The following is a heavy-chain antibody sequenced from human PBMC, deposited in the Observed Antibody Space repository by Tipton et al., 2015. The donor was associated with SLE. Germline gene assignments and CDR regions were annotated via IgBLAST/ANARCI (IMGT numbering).Heavy chain of an antibody. D-gene: IGHD2-15*01. CDR1: GGSFSGYY. V-gene: IGHV4-34*01. Sequence: GLVKPSETLSLTCAVYGGSFSGYYWSWIRQPPGKGLEWIGEINHSGSTNYNPSLKSRVTISVDTSKNQFSLKLSSVTAADTAVYYCARQDHKGFGYWGQGTLVTVSS. CDR3: ARQDHKGFGY. J-gene: IGHJ4*02. CDR2: INHSGST.